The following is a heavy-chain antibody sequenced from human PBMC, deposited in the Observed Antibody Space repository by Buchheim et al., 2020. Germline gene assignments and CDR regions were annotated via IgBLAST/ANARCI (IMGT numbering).Heavy chain of an antibody. J-gene: IGHJ4*02. CDR2: INHSGST. D-gene: IGHD3-22*01. CDR3: ARREESASEDSSGYPIHFDY. CDR1: GGSFSGYY. V-gene: IGHV4-34*01. Sequence: QVQLQQWGAGLLKPSETLSLTCAVYGGSFSGYYWSWIRQPPGKGLEWIGEINHSGSTNYNPSLKSRVIISVDTSKNQFSLKLSSVTAADTAVYYCARREESASEDSSGYPIHFDYWGQGT.